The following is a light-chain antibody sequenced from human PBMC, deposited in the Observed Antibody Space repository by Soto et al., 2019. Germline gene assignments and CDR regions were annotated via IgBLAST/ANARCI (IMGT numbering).Light chain of an antibody. CDR3: QQYDKLPPYT. CDR2: DAS. CDR1: QDISNY. Sequence: DIQMTQSPSSLSASVGDRVTITCQASQDISNYLNWYQQKPGKAPKLLIYDASNLETVVPSRFSGSGSGTDFTFTISSLQPEDIATYYCQQYDKLPPYTFGQGTKLEIK. J-gene: IGKJ2*01. V-gene: IGKV1-33*01.